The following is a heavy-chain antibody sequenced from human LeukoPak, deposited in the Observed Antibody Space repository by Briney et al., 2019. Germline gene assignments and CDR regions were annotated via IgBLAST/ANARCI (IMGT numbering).Heavy chain of an antibody. CDR2: ISYDGSNK. J-gene: IGHJ4*02. V-gene: IGHV3-30-3*01. D-gene: IGHD2-15*01. CDR1: GFTFSSYA. Sequence: GRPLRLSCAASGFTFSSYAMHWVRQAPGKGLEWVAVISYDGSNKYYADSVKGRFTISRDNSKNTLYLQMNSLRAEDTAVYYCARGPLGRYCSGGSCYPGGYWGQGTLVTVSS. CDR3: ARGPLGRYCSGGSCYPGGY.